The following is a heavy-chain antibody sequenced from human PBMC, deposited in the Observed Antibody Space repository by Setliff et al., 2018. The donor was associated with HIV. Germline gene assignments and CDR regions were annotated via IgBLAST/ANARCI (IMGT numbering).Heavy chain of an antibody. Sequence: SETLSLTCTVSGGSISSDSYHWTWIRQSPGKALEWIGYIYSSGSIIYNPSLKSRVTMSVDTSQNQVSLDLDSVTAADTAVYYCARKEVIGPRRLYYYLDLRSRGTLVTVSS. CDR3: ARKEVIGPRRLYYYLDL. J-gene: IGHJ2*01. CDR2: IYSSGSI. D-gene: IGHD6-6*01. V-gene: IGHV4-61*01. CDR1: GGSISSDSYH.